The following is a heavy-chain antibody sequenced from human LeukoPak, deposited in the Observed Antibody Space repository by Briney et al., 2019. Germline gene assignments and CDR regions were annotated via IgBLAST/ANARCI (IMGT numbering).Heavy chain of an antibody. CDR1: GGSLSDYF. D-gene: IGHD3-10*01. CDR2: INDSGST. J-gene: IGHJ4*02. CDR3: ARDEYPYGGRTHPYFFDY. Sequence: PSETLSLTCGVYGGSLSDYFWSWIRQSPGKGLEWIGEINDSGSTNYNPSLKSRVTISVDKSKNQFSLKLSSVTAADAAVYYCARDEYPYGGRTHPYFFDYWGQGTLVTVSS. V-gene: IGHV4-34*01.